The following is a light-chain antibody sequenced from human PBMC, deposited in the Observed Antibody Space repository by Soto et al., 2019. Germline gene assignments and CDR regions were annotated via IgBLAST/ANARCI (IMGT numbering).Light chain of an antibody. CDR1: ASNVGTYNY. J-gene: IGLJ1*01. V-gene: IGLV2-14*01. Sequence: QSALTQPASVSGSPGQSITISCTGTASNVGTYNYVSWYQQYPDKVPKLLIYDVTKRPPGVSDRFSGSKSGNTASLTISGLQAEDEDDYYCNSYTSSQTGVFGAGTKLTVL. CDR3: NSYTSSQTGV. CDR2: DVT.